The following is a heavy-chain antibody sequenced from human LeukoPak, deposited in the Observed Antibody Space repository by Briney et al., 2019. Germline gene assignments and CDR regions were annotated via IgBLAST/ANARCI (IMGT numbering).Heavy chain of an antibody. CDR3: ARSYGEQQNWFDP. J-gene: IGHJ5*02. Sequence: SVKVSCKASGGTFSSYAISWVRQAPGQGLEWMGGIIPIFGTANYAQKFQGRVTITADESTSTAYMELSSLRSEDTAVYYCARSYGEQQNWFDPWGQGTLVTVSS. D-gene: IGHD4-17*01. CDR1: GGTFSSYA. V-gene: IGHV1-69*13. CDR2: IIPIFGTA.